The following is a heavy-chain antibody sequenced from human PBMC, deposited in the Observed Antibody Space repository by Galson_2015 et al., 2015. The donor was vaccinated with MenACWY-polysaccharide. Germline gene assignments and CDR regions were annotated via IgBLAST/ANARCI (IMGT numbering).Heavy chain of an antibody. Sequence: CAISGDSVSRNSAAWNWIRQSPSRGLEWLGRTYYRSKWCNDYTVSVKSRITFNPDTSKNQFSPQLNSVTPEDTAVYYCASHLIMILFGGVILILYYYRMDVWGQGTTVTVSS. V-gene: IGHV6-1*01. CDR1: GDSVSRNSAA. CDR2: TYYRSKWCN. CDR3: ASHLIMILFGGVILILYYYRMDV. J-gene: IGHJ6*02. D-gene: IGHD3-16*01.